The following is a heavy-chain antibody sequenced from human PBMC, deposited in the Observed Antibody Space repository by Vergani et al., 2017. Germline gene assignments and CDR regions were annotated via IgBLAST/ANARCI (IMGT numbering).Heavy chain of an antibody. Sequence: EVQLLESGGGLVQPGGSLRLSCAGSGFTFNSYVMSWVRQTPGQGLEWVSAITSSGDRTYYADSVKGRFTISRDNSKDTLFLQMNSLRAGDTAVYFCAKAPQGYIAAAGTPLDLWGQGTLVTVSS. V-gene: IGHV3-23*01. J-gene: IGHJ5*02. D-gene: IGHD6-13*01. CDR3: AKAPQGYIAAAGTPLDL. CDR2: ITSSGDRT. CDR1: GFTFNSYV.